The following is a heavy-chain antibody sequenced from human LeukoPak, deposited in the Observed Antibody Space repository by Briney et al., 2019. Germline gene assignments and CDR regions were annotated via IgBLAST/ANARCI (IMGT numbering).Heavy chain of an antibody. D-gene: IGHD5-18*01. CDR2: IYYSGST. CDR3: ARGGYGGYYYYMDV. J-gene: IGHJ6*03. V-gene: IGHV4-30-4*08. Sequence: SQTLSLTCTVSGGSISSGDYYCSWICQPPGKGLEWIGYIYYSGSTYYNPSLKSRVTISVDTSKNQFSLKLSSVTAADTAVYYCARGGYGGYYYYMDVWGKGTTVTVSS. CDR1: GGSISSGDYY.